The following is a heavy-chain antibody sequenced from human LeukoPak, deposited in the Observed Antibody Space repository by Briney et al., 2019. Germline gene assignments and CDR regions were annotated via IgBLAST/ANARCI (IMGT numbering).Heavy chain of an antibody. D-gene: IGHD5-12*01. CDR1: GGTFSSYA. J-gene: IGHJ6*03. Sequence: SVKVSCKASGGTFSSYATSWVRQAPGQGLEWMGGIIPIFGTANYAQKFQGRVTITADKSTSTAYMELSSLRSEDTAVYYCARAGPYSGYDSGYYYYYMDVWGKGTTVTVSS. CDR2: IIPIFGTA. V-gene: IGHV1-69*06. CDR3: ARAGPYSGYDSGYYYYYMDV.